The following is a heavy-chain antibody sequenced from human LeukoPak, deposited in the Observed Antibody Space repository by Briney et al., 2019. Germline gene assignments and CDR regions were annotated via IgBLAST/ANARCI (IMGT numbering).Heavy chain of an antibody. CDR3: ARGARDYGSGSYD. CDR2: ISSSGST. V-gene: IGHV4-61*02. CDR1: GDSISSGDYY. D-gene: IGHD3-10*01. J-gene: IGHJ4*02. Sequence: SETLSLTCTVSGDSISSGDYYWRWIRQPAGKGLEWIGRISSSGSTNYNPSLKRRVTMSVDTSKNQFSLKLSSVTAADTAVYYCARGARDYGSGSYDWGQGTLVTVSS.